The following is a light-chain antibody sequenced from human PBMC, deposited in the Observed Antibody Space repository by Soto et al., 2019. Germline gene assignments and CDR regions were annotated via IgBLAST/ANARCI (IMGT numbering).Light chain of an antibody. J-gene: IGKJ1*01. CDR1: ESINTF. V-gene: IGKV1-39*01. Sequence: DVQLTQSPSTLSASVGDRVTMTCRASESINTFLNWYQQKPGKAPKLLIYGASTLQGGVPSRFSASGSGTYFTLTINSLQPEDFATYYCQQSHSTPRTFGQGTMVDIK. CDR3: QQSHSTPRT. CDR2: GAS.